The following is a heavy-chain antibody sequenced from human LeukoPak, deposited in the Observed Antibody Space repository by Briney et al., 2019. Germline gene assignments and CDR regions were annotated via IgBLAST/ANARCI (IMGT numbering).Heavy chain of an antibody. CDR1: GYRFTNYW. CDR3: ASGDGYNGGVFDY. Sequence: GESLKISCKGSGYRFTNYWIAWVRQTPEKGLEWMGIIYPGDSDTTYNPSFQGQVTISADRSISTAYLQWASLVASDTAMHFCASGDGYNGGVFDYWGQGTLVTVAS. D-gene: IGHD5-12*01. V-gene: IGHV5-51*01. J-gene: IGHJ4*02. CDR2: IYPGDSDT.